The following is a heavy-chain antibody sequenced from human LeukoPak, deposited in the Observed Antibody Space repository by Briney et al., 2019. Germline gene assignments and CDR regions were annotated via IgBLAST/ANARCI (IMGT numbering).Heavy chain of an antibody. J-gene: IGHJ4*02. D-gene: IGHD5-12*01. Sequence: GRSLRLSCAAFGFTFSRSALHWVGQAPGKGLEWVSVIYSGGSTYYADSVKGRFTISRDNSKNTLYLQMNSLGAEDTAVYYCAREVGYSGYDPNYFDYWGQGTLVTVSS. CDR2: IYSGGST. CDR1: GFTFSRSA. V-gene: IGHV3-66*01. CDR3: AREVGYSGYDPNYFDY.